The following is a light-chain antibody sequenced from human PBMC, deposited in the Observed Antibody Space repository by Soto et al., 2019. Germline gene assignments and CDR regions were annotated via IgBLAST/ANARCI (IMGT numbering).Light chain of an antibody. CDR2: SNN. CDR1: TSNIGSNT. V-gene: IGLV1-44*01. CDR3: AAWDDSLNGWV. Sequence: QSVLTQPPSASGTPGQRVTISCSGSTSNIGSNTVNWYQQLPGTAPKLLIYSNNQRPSGGPDRFSGSKSGTSASLAISGLHSEDEADYYCAAWDDSLNGWVFGGGTKLTVL. J-gene: IGLJ3*02.